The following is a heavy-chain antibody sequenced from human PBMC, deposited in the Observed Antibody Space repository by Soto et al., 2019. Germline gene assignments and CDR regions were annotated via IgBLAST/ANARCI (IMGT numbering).Heavy chain of an antibody. J-gene: IGHJ4*02. CDR3: AADTGYCSGGNCDRAGGY. CDR2: FDPENGET. CDR1: RYTLTELS. V-gene: IGHV1-24*01. D-gene: IGHD2-15*01. Sequence: QVQLVQSGAEVKKPGASVKVSCKVSRYTLTELSMHWVRQAPGKGLEWMGGFDPENGETIYAQKFQDRVTMTEDTSTDTAYMELSSPRSEDTAVYYCAADTGYCSGGNCDRAGGYWGQGTLVTVSS.